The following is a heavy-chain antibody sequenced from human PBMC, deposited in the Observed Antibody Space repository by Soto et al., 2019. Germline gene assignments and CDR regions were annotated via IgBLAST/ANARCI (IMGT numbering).Heavy chain of an antibody. CDR2: IWYDGSNK. D-gene: IGHD2-2*01. J-gene: IGHJ6*02. Sequence: QVQLVESGGGVVQPGRSLRLSCAASGFTFSSYGMHWVRQAPGKGLEWVAVIWYDGSNKYYADSVKGRFTISRDNSKNTLYLQMNSLRAEDTAVYYCARDVGYCSSTSCYVSWDYYYGMDVWGQGTTVTVSS. V-gene: IGHV3-33*01. CDR1: GFTFSSYG. CDR3: ARDVGYCSSTSCYVSWDYYYGMDV.